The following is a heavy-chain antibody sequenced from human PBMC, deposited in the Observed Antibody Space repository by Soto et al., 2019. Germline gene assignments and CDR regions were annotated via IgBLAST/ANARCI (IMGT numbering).Heavy chain of an antibody. J-gene: IGHJ4*02. CDR2: ISVSGGGT. Sequence: EVQLLESGGGLVQPGGSLRLSCAASGFTFSSYAMSWVRQAPGKGLEWVSGISVSGGGTYYTDSVKGRFIISRDDSRTTLFPPMNSLRVDHPAAYFCATAPPGEQQLVFWGAPRGHYFVSWGQGTLVTVSS. D-gene: IGHD6-13*01. V-gene: IGHV3-23*01. CDR3: ATAPPGEQQLVFWGAPRGHYFVS. CDR1: GFTFSSYA.